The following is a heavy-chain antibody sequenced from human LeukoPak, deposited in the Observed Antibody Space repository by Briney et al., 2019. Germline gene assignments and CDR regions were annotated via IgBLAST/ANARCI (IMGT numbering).Heavy chain of an antibody. V-gene: IGHV3-7*01. CDR1: GFPFSDSR. J-gene: IGHJ4*02. Sequence: GGSLRLSCAASGFPFSDSRMDWVRQAPGKGMEWVANIKQDGSEKHYADSVKGRFTISRDNAKNTLFLQMNGLRAEDTAVYYCSRRLDYGGQGALPTVS. CDR3: SRRLDY. CDR2: IKQDGSEK.